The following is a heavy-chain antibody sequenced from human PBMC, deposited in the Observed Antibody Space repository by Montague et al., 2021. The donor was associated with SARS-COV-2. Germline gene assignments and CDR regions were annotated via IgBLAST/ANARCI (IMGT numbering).Heavy chain of an antibody. CDR1: GRSISTDHY. Sequence: SETLSLTCTVSGRSISTDHYWGWIRQPPGKGLEWIGSIHHSGNTYYNPSLKSRLTISTDTSKNQFSLKLTSLTAADTAVYYCASQVAYLDYFDPWGQGTLVIVSS. V-gene: IGHV4-38-2*02. CDR3: ASQVAYLDYFDP. J-gene: IGHJ5*02. D-gene: IGHD4-11*01. CDR2: IHHSGNT.